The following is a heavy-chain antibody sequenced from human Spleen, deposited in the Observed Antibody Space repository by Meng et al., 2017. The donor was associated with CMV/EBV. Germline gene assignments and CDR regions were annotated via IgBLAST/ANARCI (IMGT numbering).Heavy chain of an antibody. Sequence: SETLSLTCVVYGGSISGYYWSWIRQPPEKGLEWIGEISQSGSTNYNPSLRSRVTISVDMSKKQFSLRLTSVTAADTAVYYCARGPAEYSGYDYGGYYHYDMDVWGQGTTVTVSS. CDR2: ISQSGST. J-gene: IGHJ6*02. CDR3: ARGPAEYSGYDYGGYYHYDMDV. V-gene: IGHV4-34*01. D-gene: IGHD5-12*01. CDR1: GGSISGYY.